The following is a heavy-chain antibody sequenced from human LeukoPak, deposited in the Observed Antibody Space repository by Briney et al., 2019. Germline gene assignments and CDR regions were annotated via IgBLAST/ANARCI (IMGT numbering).Heavy chain of an antibody. J-gene: IGHJ4*02. Sequence: SSETLSLTCIVSGGSISTYNWSWIRQLPGRALEWIGYIYYTGSTNYHPSLKSRVTISVDTSKNQFSLRLNSVTAADTAVYYCAGTTVTTYSDHFDFWGQGTLVTVSS. CDR1: GGSISTYN. D-gene: IGHD4-17*01. CDR2: IYYTGST. V-gene: IGHV4-59*08. CDR3: AGTTVTTYSDHFDF.